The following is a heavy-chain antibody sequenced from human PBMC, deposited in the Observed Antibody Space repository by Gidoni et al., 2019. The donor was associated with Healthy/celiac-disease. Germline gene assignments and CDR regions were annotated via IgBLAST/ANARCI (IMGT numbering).Heavy chain of an antibody. CDR2: IYPGDSDT. Sequence: EVQLVQSGAEVKKPGESLKISCKGSGYSFTSYWIGWVRQMPGKGLEWMGIIYPGDSDTRYSPSFQGQVTISADKSISTAYLQWSSLKASDTAMYYCARRAYSSGWYGDELYYFDYWGQGTLVTVSS. CDR1: GYSFTSYW. V-gene: IGHV5-51*01. J-gene: IGHJ4*02. D-gene: IGHD6-19*01. CDR3: ARRAYSSGWYGDELYYFDY.